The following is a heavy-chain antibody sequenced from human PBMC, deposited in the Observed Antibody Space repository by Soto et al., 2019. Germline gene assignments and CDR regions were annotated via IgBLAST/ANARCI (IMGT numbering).Heavy chain of an antibody. V-gene: IGHV1-3*01. CDR2: INAGNGNT. CDR1: GYTFTSYA. J-gene: IGHJ4*02. Sequence: ASVKVSCKASGYTFTSYAMHWVRQAPGQRLEWMGRINAGNGNTKYSQKFQGRVTITRDTSASTAYMELSSLRSEDTAVYYCARGFLHCSSTSCHIRRVDYWGQGTLVTVSS. D-gene: IGHD2-2*02. CDR3: ARGFLHCSSTSCHIRRVDY.